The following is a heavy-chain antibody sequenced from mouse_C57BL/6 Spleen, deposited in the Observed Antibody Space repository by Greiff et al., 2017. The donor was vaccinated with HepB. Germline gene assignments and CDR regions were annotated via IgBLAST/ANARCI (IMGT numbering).Heavy chain of an antibody. V-gene: IGHV5-17*01. Sequence: EVMLVASGGGLVKPGGSLKLSCAASGFTFSDYGMHWVRQAPEKGLEWVAYISSGSITIYYADTVKGRFTISRDNAKNTLFLQMTSLRSEDTTMYYCAREDYGYDEEGYYYAMDYWGQGTSVTVSS. J-gene: IGHJ4*01. CDR1: GFTFSDYG. CDR2: ISSGSITI. D-gene: IGHD2-2*01. CDR3: AREDYGYDEEGYYYAMDY.